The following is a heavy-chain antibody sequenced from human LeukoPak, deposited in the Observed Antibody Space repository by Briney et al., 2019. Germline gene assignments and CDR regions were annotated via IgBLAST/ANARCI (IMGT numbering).Heavy chain of an antibody. CDR3: TTGPNYGGGEFDY. J-gene: IGHJ4*02. CDR1: GFPFSNAW. D-gene: IGHD3-10*01. CDR2: IKSKTDGGTT. Sequence: GGSLRLSCAASGFPFSNAWMSWVRQAPGKGLEWVGRIKSKTDGGTTDYAAPVKGRFTISRDDSKNTLYLQMNSLKTEDTAVYYCTTGPNYGGGEFDYWGQGTLVTVSS. V-gene: IGHV3-15*01.